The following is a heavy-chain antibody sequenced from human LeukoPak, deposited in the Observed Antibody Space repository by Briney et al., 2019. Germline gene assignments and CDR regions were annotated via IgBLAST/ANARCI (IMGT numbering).Heavy chain of an antibody. CDR1: GFTFSSYA. D-gene: IGHD6-13*01. CDR3: AKRIAAAGPYFDS. V-gene: IGHV3-23*01. J-gene: IGHJ4*02. Sequence: GRSLRLSCAASGFTFSSYAMSWVRQAPGKGLEWVSAISASGGSTYYADSVKGRFTISRDNSKNTLSLQMDSLRAEDTAVYYCAKRIAAAGPYFDSWGQGTLVTVSS. CDR2: ISASGGST.